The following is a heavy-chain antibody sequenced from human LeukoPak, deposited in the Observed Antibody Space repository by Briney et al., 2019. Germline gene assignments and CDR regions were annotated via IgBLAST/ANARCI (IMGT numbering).Heavy chain of an antibody. D-gene: IGHD6-13*01. V-gene: IGHV1-46*01. Sequence: ASVKVSCKASGYTVISYYMHWVRQAPGQGLEGMGIINPSGGSTTYPQKFQDRVAMTRDMSTSTVYMELSRLRSEDTAVYYCARDPVAAAGTMNWLDPWGQGTLVTVSS. CDR1: GYTVISYY. J-gene: IGHJ5*02. CDR3: ARDPVAAAGTMNWLDP. CDR2: INPSGGST.